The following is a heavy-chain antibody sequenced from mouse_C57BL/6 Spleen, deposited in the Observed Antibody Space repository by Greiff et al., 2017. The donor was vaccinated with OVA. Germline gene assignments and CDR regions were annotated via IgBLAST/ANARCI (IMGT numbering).Heavy chain of an antibody. CDR1: GFSFNTYA. V-gene: IGHV10-1*01. CDR3: VRQGDYDIREGYAMDY. D-gene: IGHD2-4*01. Sequence: EVKLVESGGGLVQPKGSLELSCAASGFSFNTYAMNWVRQAPGKGLEWVARIRSKSNNYATYYADSVKDRFTISRDDSESMLYLQMNNLKTEDTAMYYCVRQGDYDIREGYAMDYWGQGTSVTVSS. J-gene: IGHJ4*01. CDR2: IRSKSNNYAT.